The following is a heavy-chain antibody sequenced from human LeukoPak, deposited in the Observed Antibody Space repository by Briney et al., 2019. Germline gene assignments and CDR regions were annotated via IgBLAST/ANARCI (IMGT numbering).Heavy chain of an antibody. Sequence: GGSLRLSCAASGFTFSSYGMHRVRQAPGKGLEWVAVISYDGSNKYYADSVKGRFTISRDNSKNTLYLQMNSLRAEDTAVYYCAKAQSSYYDSSGLFDYWGQGTLVTVSS. CDR1: GFTFSSYG. CDR2: ISYDGSNK. CDR3: AKAQSSYYDSSGLFDY. J-gene: IGHJ4*02. V-gene: IGHV3-30*18. D-gene: IGHD3-22*01.